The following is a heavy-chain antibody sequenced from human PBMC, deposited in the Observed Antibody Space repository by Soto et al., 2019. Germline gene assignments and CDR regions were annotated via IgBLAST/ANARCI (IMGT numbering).Heavy chain of an antibody. CDR1: GFTFSSYD. CDR3: AKATGLLVTATSY. V-gene: IGHV3-23*01. CDR2: IGSGGST. Sequence: GGSLRLSCAASGFTFSSYDMHWVRQATGKGLEWVSAIGSGGSTYYADSVKGRFTISRDNSKNTLYLQMNSLRAEDTAVYYCAKATGLLVTATSYWGQGTLVTVSS. D-gene: IGHD2-21*02. J-gene: IGHJ4*02.